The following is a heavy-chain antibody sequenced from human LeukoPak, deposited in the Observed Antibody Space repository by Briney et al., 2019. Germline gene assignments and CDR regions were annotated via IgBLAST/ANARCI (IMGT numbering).Heavy chain of an antibody. CDR2: IYSGGST. J-gene: IGHJ6*02. V-gene: IGHV3-53*01. D-gene: IGHD2-15*01. CDR1: GFTFSSYA. CDR3: ARVAAAPFLYYYYYGMDV. Sequence: PGGSLRLSCAASGFTFSSYAMSWVRQAPGKGLEWVSVIYSGGSTYYADSVKGRFTISRDNSKNTLYLQMNSLRAEDTAVYYCARVAAAPFLYYYYYGMDVWGQGTTVTVSS.